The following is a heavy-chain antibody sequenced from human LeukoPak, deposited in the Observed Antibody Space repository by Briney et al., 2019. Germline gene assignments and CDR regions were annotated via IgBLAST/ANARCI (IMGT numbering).Heavy chain of an antibody. V-gene: IGHV4-39*07. CDR3: ARDGYGGIDY. CDR2: IYYSGST. J-gene: IGHJ4*02. CDR1: GGSTSSSSYY. D-gene: IGHD4-23*01. Sequence: PSETLSLTCTVSGGSTSSSSYYWGWIRQPPGKGLEWIGSIYYSGSTYYNPSLKSRVTISVDTSKNQFSLKLNSVTAADTALYYCARDGYGGIDYWGQGILVTVSP.